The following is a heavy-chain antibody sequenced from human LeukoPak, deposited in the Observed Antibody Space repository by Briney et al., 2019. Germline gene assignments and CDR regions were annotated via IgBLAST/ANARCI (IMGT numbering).Heavy chain of an antibody. CDR2: INPNGGGT. CDR3: AKDGPAAFDY. Sequence: GASVKVSCKASGYTFTGYYIHWVRQAPGQGLEWMGWINPNGGGTKYAQKFQDRVTVTRDTSISTVYMELSGLRSDDTAVYYCAKDGPAAFDYWGQGTLVTVSS. CDR1: GYTFTGYY. D-gene: IGHD6-13*01. V-gene: IGHV1-2*02. J-gene: IGHJ4*02.